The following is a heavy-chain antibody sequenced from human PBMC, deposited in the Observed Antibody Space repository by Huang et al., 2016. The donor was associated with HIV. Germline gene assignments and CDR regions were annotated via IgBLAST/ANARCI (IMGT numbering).Heavy chain of an antibody. D-gene: IGHD3-22*01. J-gene: IGHJ4*02. CDR2: IIPSCDTA. Sequence: VQLVQSGAEVKKPGSSVKVSCKASGGTFRSYAISGGRQATGQGLELMGGIIPSCDTANYAQKFQGRGTITADESPSTAYMGLSSLRSEDAAVYYCARARGYYDSSVSYYFDYWGQGTLVTVSS. CDR3: ARARGYYDSSVSYYFDY. CDR1: GGTFRSYA. V-gene: IGHV1-69*13.